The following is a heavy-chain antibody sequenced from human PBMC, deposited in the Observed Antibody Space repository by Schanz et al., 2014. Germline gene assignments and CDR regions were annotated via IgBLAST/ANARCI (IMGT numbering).Heavy chain of an antibody. J-gene: IGHJ6*02. CDR3: ARDPYSASYFPSPPLYGLDV. Sequence: QEQLVQSGAEVRKPGASVRVSCKASGYSFTGYYIHWVRQAPGQGLEWMGRINPNSGGTNYAQRFQGRVTMTRATSTSTVNMELTSLRSEDTAVYYCARDPYSASYFPSPPLYGLDVWGQGTTVTVSS. CDR1: GYSFTGYY. D-gene: IGHD1-26*01. V-gene: IGHV1-2*06. CDR2: INPNSGGT.